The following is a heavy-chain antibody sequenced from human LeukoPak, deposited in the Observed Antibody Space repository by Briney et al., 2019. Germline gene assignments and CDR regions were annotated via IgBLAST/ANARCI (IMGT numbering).Heavy chain of an antibody. CDR2: IYSGGST. J-gene: IGHJ5*02. CDR3: AKNTEDDFWSGFTSNWFDP. D-gene: IGHD3-3*01. CDR1: GFTVSSNY. Sequence: GGSLRLSCAASGFTVSSNYMSWVRQAPGKGLEWVSVIYSGGSTYYADSVKGRFTISRDNSKNTLYLQMNSLRVADTAVYYCAKNTEDDFWSGFTSNWFDPWGQGTLVTVSS. V-gene: IGHV3-53*01.